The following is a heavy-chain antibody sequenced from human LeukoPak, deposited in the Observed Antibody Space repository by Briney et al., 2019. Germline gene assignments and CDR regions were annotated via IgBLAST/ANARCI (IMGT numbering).Heavy chain of an antibody. J-gene: IGHJ5*02. CDR2: IYTSGSTGGST. D-gene: IGHD4-17*01. CDR3: ARAYGDYSGGRFDP. CDR1: GYSIRSGYY. V-gene: IGHV4-4*07. Sequence: TSETLSLTCDVSGYSIRSGYYWGWIRQPAGKGLEWIGRIYTSGSTGGSTDYNPSLKSRVTMSVDTSKNRLSLHLSSVTAADTAVYYCARAYGDYSGGRFDPWGQGTLVTVSS.